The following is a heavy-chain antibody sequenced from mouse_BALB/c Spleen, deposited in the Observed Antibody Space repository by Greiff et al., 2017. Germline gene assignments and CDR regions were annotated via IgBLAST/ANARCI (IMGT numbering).Heavy chain of an antibody. CDR3: ARHIPSGTLYYMDY. Sequence: EVKLVESGGGLVQPGGSLKLSCAASGFTFSSYTMSWVRQTPEKRLEWVAYISNGGGSTYYPDTVKGRFTISRDNAKNTLYLQMSSLKSEDTDMYYCARHIPSGTLYYMDYWGQGTSVTVSS. D-gene: IGHD3-1*01. CDR2: ISNGGGST. V-gene: IGHV5-12-2*01. CDR1: GFTFSSYT. J-gene: IGHJ4*01.